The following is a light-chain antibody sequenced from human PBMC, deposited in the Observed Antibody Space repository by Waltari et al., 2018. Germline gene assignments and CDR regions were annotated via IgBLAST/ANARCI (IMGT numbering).Light chain of an antibody. V-gene: IGLV2-14*01. CDR2: EVS. Sequence: QSALTQPASVSGSPGQSITISCTGTSSDVGGYNYVSWYQQHPGKAPKLMIYEVSNRAAGVSNRFSGSRSGNTASLTISGLQAEDEADYDCSSYTSSSTYVFGTGTKVTGL. CDR1: SSDVGGYNY. J-gene: IGLJ1*01. CDR3: SSYTSSSTYV.